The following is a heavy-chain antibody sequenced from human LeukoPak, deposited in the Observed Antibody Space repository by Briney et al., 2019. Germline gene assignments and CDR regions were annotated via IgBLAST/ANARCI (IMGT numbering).Heavy chain of an antibody. V-gene: IGHV4-59*01. Sequence: SETLPLTCTVSGGSISSYYWSWIRQPPGKGLEWIGYIYYSGSTNYNPSLKSRVTISVDTSKNQFSLKLSSVTAADTAVYYCARVIVGAPHWFDPWGQGTLVTVSS. CDR1: GGSISSYY. D-gene: IGHD1-26*01. CDR3: ARVIVGAPHWFDP. CDR2: IYYSGST. J-gene: IGHJ5*02.